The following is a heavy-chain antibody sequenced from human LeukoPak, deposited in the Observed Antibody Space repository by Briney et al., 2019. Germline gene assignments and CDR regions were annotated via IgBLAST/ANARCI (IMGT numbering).Heavy chain of an antibody. Sequence: GGSLRLSCAASGFTFSSYAMSWVRQAPGKGLEWVSAISVSGGSTYYAHSVKGRFTISRDNSKTTLYLQMNSLRAEATAVYYCAGTYGSGSYYNVGASDIWGQGTMVTVSS. D-gene: IGHD3-10*01. CDR1: GFTFSSYA. CDR2: ISVSGGST. CDR3: AGTYGSGSYYNVGASDI. V-gene: IGHV3-23*01. J-gene: IGHJ3*02.